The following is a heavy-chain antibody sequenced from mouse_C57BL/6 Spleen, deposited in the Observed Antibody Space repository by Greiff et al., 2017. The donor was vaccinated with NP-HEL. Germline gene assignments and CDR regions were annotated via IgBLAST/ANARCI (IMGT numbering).Heavy chain of an antibody. CDR2: IWRGGST. CDR3: AKNSYSNYYAMDD. J-gene: IGHJ4*01. Sequence: VPLQQSGPGLVQPSQSLSITCTVSGFSLTSYGVHWVRQSPRTGLEWLWVIWRGGSTDYNAAFMSRLSITKDNSKSQVFYKMNSLQADDTAIYYCAKNSYSNYYAMDDWGQGTSVTVSS. CDR1: GFSLTSYG. D-gene: IGHD2-5*01. V-gene: IGHV2-5*01.